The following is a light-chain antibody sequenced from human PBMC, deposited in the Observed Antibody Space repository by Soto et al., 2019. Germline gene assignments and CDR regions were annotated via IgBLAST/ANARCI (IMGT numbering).Light chain of an antibody. J-gene: IGLJ2*01. CDR3: ETWDTNVVV. CDR2: LEGSGSY. CDR1: SGHSTYI. V-gene: IGLV4-60*02. Sequence: QLVLTQSSSASASLGSSAKLTCTLSSGHSTYIIAWHQQQPGKAPRYLMKLEGSGSYNKGSGIPDRFSGSSSGADRYLTISNLQFEDEADYYCETWDTNVVVFGGGTKLTVL.